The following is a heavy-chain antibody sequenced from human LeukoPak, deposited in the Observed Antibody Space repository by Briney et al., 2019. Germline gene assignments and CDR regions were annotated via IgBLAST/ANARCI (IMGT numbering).Heavy chain of an antibody. CDR2: ISSNGGST. Sequence: PGGSLRLSCSASGFTFSSYAMHWVRQAPGKGLEYVSAISSNGGSTYYADSVKGRFTISRDNSKNTLYLQMNFLRAEDTAVYYCTRDLRRGYPSPRPFDYWGQGTPVTVSP. V-gene: IGHV3-64*04. J-gene: IGHJ4*02. CDR3: TRDLRRGYPSPRPFDY. CDR1: GFTFSSYA. D-gene: IGHD6-13*01.